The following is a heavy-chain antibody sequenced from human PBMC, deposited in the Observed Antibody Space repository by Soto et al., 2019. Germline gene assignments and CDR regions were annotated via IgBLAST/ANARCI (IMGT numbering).Heavy chain of an antibody. Sequence: GGSLRLSCAASGFTFSSYGMHWVRQAPGKGLEWVAVIWYDGSNKYYADSVKGRFNISRDNSKNTLYLQMNSLRAEDTAVYYCARDPAKDYCNSTSCCVSCYYGMDVWGQGTPVTVSS. J-gene: IGHJ6*02. CDR2: IWYDGSNK. CDR3: ARDPAKDYCNSTSCCVSCYYGMDV. CDR1: GFTFSSYG. V-gene: IGHV3-33*01. D-gene: IGHD2-2*01.